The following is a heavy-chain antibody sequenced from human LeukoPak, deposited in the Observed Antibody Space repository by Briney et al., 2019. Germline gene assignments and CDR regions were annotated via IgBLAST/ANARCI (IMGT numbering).Heavy chain of an antibody. V-gene: IGHV3-66*01. CDR3: ARDPPRAYFDWSGAFDI. CDR2: IYSGGST. J-gene: IGHJ3*02. Sequence: GGSLRLSCAASGITFSSYGMSWVRQAPGKGLEWVSVIYSGGSTYYADSVKGRFTISRDNYKNTLYLQMNSLRVEDTAVYYCARDPPRAYFDWSGAFDIWGRGTMVTVSS. CDR1: GITFSSYG. D-gene: IGHD3-9*01.